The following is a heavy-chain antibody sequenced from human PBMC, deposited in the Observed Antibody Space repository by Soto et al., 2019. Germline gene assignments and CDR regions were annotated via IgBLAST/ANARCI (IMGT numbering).Heavy chain of an antibody. CDR2: FDPEDGET. V-gene: IGHV1-24*01. CDR3: ARDAPPADY. J-gene: IGHJ4*02. Sequence: GASVKVSCKVSGYTLTELSMHWVRQAPGKGLEWMGGFDPEDGETIYAQKFQGRVTMTGDTSTDTAYMELSSLRSEDTAVYYCARDAPPADYWGQGTLVTVSS. CDR1: GYTLTELS.